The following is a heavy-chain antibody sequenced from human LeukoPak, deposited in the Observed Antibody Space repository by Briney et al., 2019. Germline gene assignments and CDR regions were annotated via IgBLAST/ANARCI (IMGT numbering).Heavy chain of an antibody. Sequence: ASVKVSYKASGYTFTIYDINWVRQATGQGLEWMGWMNPNSGNTGYAQKFQGRVTMTRNTSISTAYMELSSLRSEDTAVYYCARCPNYYDSSGYYYTFDYWGQGTLVTVSS. CDR1: GYTFTIYD. V-gene: IGHV1-8*01. D-gene: IGHD3-22*01. J-gene: IGHJ4*02. CDR2: MNPNSGNT. CDR3: ARCPNYYDSSGYYYTFDY.